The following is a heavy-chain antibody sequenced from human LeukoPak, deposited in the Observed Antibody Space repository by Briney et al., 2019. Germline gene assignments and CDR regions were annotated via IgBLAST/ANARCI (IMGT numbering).Heavy chain of an antibody. CDR1: GFTFSNYA. Sequence: PEGSLRLSCAASGFTFSNYAMSWIRQTPGKRLEWVSTMPGSGPNTYYADSVKGRFTISRDNSQNTLYLQMYRLRAEDTAVYYCAKDLRSGWYDYYFYYIDVWGKGTTVTVSS. J-gene: IGHJ6*03. D-gene: IGHD6-19*01. V-gene: IGHV3-23*01. CDR3: AKDLRSGWYDYYFYYIDV. CDR2: MPGSGPNT.